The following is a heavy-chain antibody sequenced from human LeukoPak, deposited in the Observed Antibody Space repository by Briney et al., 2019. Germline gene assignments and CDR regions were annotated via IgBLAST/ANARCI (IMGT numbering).Heavy chain of an antibody. CDR2: INWNSGNI. CDR3: AKGGHPTRYYHGMDV. CDR1: GFTFDDSV. J-gene: IGHJ6*02. V-gene: IGHV3-9*01. Sequence: PGGSLRLSCAGAGFTFDDSVMHWVRQAPGKGLEWVSTINWNSGNIGYADSVKGRFTISRDNAKNSLFLQMNSLRTEDTALYYCAKGGHPTRYYHGMDVWGQGTPVTVSS. D-gene: IGHD2-15*01.